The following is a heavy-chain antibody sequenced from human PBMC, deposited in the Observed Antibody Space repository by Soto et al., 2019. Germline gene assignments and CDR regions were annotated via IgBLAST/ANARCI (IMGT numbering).Heavy chain of an antibody. V-gene: IGHV5-51*01. CDR1: GYTFTTYW. Sequence: GESLKISCKGSGYTFTTYWIGWVRQMPGKGLEWMGTIFPGDSDTQYNPSFQGQVTISADKSTSIAYLQWSSLKASDTARYYCARCGGPQGIRGNDYFDDWGKGTLVTVSS. D-gene: IGHD5-12*01. CDR3: ARCGGPQGIRGNDYFDD. J-gene: IGHJ4*02. CDR2: IFPGDSDT.